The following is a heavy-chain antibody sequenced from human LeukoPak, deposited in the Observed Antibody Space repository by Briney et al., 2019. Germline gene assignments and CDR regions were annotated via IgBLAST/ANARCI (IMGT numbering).Heavy chain of an antibody. CDR2: ISYDGSNK. V-gene: IGHV3-30*03. D-gene: IGHD4-17*01. CDR3: ARGHYGDYD. CDR1: GFTFSNYG. J-gene: IGHJ4*02. Sequence: GGSLRLSCAASGFTFSNYGMHWVRQAPGKGLEWVAVISYDGSNKYYADSVKGRFTISRDNSKNTLYLQMNSLRDEDTAVYYCARGHYGDYDWGQGTRVTVSS.